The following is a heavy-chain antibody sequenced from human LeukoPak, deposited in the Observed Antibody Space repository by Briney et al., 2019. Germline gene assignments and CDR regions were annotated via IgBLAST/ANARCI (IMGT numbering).Heavy chain of an antibody. J-gene: IGHJ3*02. CDR2: IKQDGSEK. CDR1: GFTFSSYW. D-gene: IGHD4-17*01. V-gene: IGHV3-7*03. CDR3: WLEIKRTTVTTIIHDDAFDI. Sequence: PGRSLRLSCAASGFTFSSYWMSWVRQAPGKGLEWVANIKQDGSEKYYVDSVKGRFTISRDNAKNSLYLQMNSLRAEGTAVYYCWLEIKRTTVTTIIHDDAFDIWGQGTMVTVSS.